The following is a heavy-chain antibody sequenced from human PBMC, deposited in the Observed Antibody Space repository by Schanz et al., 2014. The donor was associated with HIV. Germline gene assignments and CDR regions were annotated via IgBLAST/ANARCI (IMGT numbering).Heavy chain of an antibody. CDR2: IWYDGTNK. J-gene: IGHJ6*02. Sequence: VQLLESGGGLVQPGGSLRLSCEASGFTFSNYAMSWVRQAPGKGLEWVAVIWYDGTNKYYSDSVKGRFTISRDNSKNALFLQMNSLRAEDTAVYYCARGSARPDYYYYAMDVWGQGTTVTVSS. CDR3: ARGSARPDYYYYAMDV. D-gene: IGHD6-6*01. CDR1: GFTFSNYA. V-gene: IGHV3-33*08.